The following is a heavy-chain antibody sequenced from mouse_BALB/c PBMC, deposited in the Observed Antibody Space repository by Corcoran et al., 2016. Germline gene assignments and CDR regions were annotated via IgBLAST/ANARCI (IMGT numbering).Heavy chain of an antibody. V-gene: IGHV9-3-1*01. J-gene: IGHJ4*01. CDR1: GYTFTNYG. D-gene: IGHD1-3*01. Sequence: QIQLVQSGPELKKPGETVKISCKASGYTFTNYGMNWVKQAPGKGLKWMGWINTYTGEPTYADDFKGRFAFSLETSASTAYLQINNLKNEDTATYFCARRIYVTGAMDYWGQGTSVTVSS. CDR2: INTYTGEP. CDR3: ARRIYVTGAMDY.